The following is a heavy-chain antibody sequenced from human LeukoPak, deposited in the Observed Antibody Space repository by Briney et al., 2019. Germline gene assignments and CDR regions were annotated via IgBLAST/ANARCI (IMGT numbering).Heavy chain of an antibody. Sequence: ASVKVSCKASGYTFTSYDINWVRQATGQGLEWVGWMNPNSGNTGYAQKFQGRVTITRNTSVNTAYMELSSLRSEDTAVYYCARHYGDYVLGVDWFDPWGQGTLVTVSS. CDR2: MNPNSGNT. D-gene: IGHD4-17*01. CDR1: GYTFTSYD. V-gene: IGHV1-8*03. CDR3: ARHYGDYVLGVDWFDP. J-gene: IGHJ5*02.